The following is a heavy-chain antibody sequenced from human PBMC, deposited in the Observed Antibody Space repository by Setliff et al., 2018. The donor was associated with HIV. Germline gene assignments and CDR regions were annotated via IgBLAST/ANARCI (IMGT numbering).Heavy chain of an antibody. CDR3: ARGRLSWSPDF. V-gene: IGHV1-18*04. CDR1: GYTFTTYG. J-gene: IGHJ4*02. CDR2: INSYNGNT. Sequence: ASVKVSCKASGYTFTTYGVNWVRQAPGQGLEWMGWINSYNGNTKFAQKFQGRVTMTRDTSITTAYMELSRLTSDDTAIYYCARGRLSWSPDFWGQGTLVTAPQ.